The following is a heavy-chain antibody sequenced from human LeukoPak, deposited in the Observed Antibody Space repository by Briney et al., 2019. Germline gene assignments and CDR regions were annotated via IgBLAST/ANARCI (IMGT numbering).Heavy chain of an antibody. CDR1: GGSFSGYY. Sequence: SETLSLTCAVYGGSFSGYYWSWIRQPPGKGLEWIGEINHSGGTNYNPSLKSRVTISVDTSKNQFSLKLSSVTAADTAVYYCARGRRLWFGELLCFDYWGQGTLVTVSS. J-gene: IGHJ4*02. CDR3: ARGRRLWFGELLCFDY. CDR2: INHSGGT. D-gene: IGHD3-10*01. V-gene: IGHV4-34*01.